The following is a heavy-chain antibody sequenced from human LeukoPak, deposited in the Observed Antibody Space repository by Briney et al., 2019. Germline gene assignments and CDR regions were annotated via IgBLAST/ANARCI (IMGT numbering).Heavy chain of an antibody. J-gene: IGHJ4*02. V-gene: IGHV3-49*03. CDR1: GFTFGDYA. Sequence: GRSLRLSCTASGFTFGDYAMSWFRQAPGKGLEWVGFIRSKAYGGTTEYAASVKGRFTISRDDSKSIAYLQINSLKTEDTAVYYCTRPNHTGYPRSIDYWGQGTLVTVSS. CDR3: TRPNHTGYPRSIDY. CDR2: IRSKAYGGTT. D-gene: IGHD6-13*01.